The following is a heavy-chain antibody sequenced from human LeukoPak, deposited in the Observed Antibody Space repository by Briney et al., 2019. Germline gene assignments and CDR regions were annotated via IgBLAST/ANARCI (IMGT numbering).Heavy chain of an antibody. CDR3: AREGSYMVRGVMYDY. CDR2: IYSGGST. D-gene: IGHD3-10*01. CDR1: GFTVSSNY. V-gene: IGHV3-53*01. J-gene: IGHJ4*02. Sequence: GGSLRLSCAASGFTVSSNYMSWVRQAPGKGLEWVSVIYSGGSTYYADSVKGRFTISRDNSKNTLYLQVNSLRAEDTAVYYCAREGSYMVRGVMYDYWGQGTLVTVSS.